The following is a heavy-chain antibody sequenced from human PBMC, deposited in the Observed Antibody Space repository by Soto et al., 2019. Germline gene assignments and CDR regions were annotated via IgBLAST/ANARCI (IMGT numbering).Heavy chain of an antibody. CDR3: TRDYGDYGILYGMDV. J-gene: IGHJ6*02. D-gene: IGHD4-17*01. CDR2: IRSKAYGGTT. Sequence: GGSLRLSCTASGFTFGDYAMSWFRQAPGKGLEWVGFIRSKAYGGTTEYAASVKGRFTISRDDSKSIAYLQMNSLKTEDTAVYYCTRDYGDYGILYGMDVWGQGTTVTVSS. CDR1: GFTFGDYA. V-gene: IGHV3-49*03.